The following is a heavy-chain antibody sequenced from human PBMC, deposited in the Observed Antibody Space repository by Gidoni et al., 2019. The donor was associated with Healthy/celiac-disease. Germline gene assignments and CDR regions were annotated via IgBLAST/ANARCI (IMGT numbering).Heavy chain of an antibody. CDR3: ARGDYDFWSGYYDYFDY. D-gene: IGHD3-3*01. V-gene: IGHV1-3*01. Sequence: QVQLVQSGAEVKKPGASVTVSCKASGYPFTSYAMHWVRQAPGQRLEWMGWINAGNGNTKYSQKFQGRVTITRDTSASTAYMELSSLRSEDTAVYYCARGDYDFWSGYYDYFDYWGQGTLVTVSS. CDR2: INAGNGNT. CDR1: GYPFTSYA. J-gene: IGHJ4*02.